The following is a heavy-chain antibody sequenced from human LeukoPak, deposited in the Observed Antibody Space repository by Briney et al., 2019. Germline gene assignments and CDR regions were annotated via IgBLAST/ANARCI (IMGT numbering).Heavy chain of an antibody. V-gene: IGHV3-48*03. CDR3: AREDIVVVPAAIHYYGVDV. D-gene: IGHD2-2*01. Sequence: PGGSLRLSCAASGFTFSSYEMNWVRQAPGKGLEWVSYISSSGSTIYYADSVKGRFTISRDNAKNSLYLQMNSLRAEDTAVYYCAREDIVVVPAAIHYYGVDVWGKGTTVTVSS. CDR1: GFTFSSYE. CDR2: ISSSGSTI. J-gene: IGHJ6*04.